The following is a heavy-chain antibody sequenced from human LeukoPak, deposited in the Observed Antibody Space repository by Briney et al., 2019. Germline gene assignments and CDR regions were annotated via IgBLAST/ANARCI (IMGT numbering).Heavy chain of an antibody. CDR3: ARVTGTYRGGPHAFDI. CDR1: GYTFTGYY. J-gene: IGHJ3*02. D-gene: IGHD1/OR15-1a*01. V-gene: IGHV1-2*04. CDR2: INPNSGGT. Sequence: GASVKVSCKASGYTFTGYYMHWVRQAPGQGLEWMGWINPNSGGTNYAQKFQGWVTMTRDTSISTAYMELSRLRSDDTAVYYCARVTGTYRGGPHAFDIWGQGTMVTVSS.